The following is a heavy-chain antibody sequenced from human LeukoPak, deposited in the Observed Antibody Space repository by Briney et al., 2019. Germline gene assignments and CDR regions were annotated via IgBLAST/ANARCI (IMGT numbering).Heavy chain of an antibody. CDR3: ARDGTFVSGSYSLPFDY. CDR2: ISYDGSDK. V-gene: IGHV3-30*04. CDR1: GFTFTNYA. J-gene: IGHJ4*02. Sequence: PGRSLRLSCAAYGFTFTNYAMHWVRQAPGKGLEWAAVISYDGSDKYYADSVKGRFTISGDNSKNTLYLQMNSLRAEDTSVYYCARDGTFVSGSYSLPFDYWGQGTLVTVSS. D-gene: IGHD3-10*01.